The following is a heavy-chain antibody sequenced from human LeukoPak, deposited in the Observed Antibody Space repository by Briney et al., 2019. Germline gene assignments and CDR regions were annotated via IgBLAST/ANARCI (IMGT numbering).Heavy chain of an antibody. CDR1: GYSFTSYW. Sequence: KSGESLKISCKGSGYSFTSYWIGWVRQMPGKGLEWMGIIYPGDSDTRYSPSFQGQVTISADKSISTAYLQWSSLKASDTAMYYCARHVGYGDYGTLSYYYGMDVWGQGTTVTVSS. CDR3: ARHVGYGDYGTLSYYYGMDV. J-gene: IGHJ6*02. D-gene: IGHD4-17*01. V-gene: IGHV5-51*01. CDR2: IYPGDSDT.